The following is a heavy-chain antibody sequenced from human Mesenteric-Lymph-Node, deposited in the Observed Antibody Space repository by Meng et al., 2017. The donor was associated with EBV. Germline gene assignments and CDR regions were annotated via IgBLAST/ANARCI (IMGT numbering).Heavy chain of an antibody. D-gene: IGHD3-10*01. CDR2: IYYSGST. CDR1: GDSLIMCGYN. V-gene: IGHV4-30-4*01. CDR3: ARDLAYFGSARGWFDS. Sequence: QVALQCSRPALLHPAHPPSPTCPVSGDSLIMCGYNWNCIRQTPGKRLVWIGFIYYSGSTYYNTSLKSRVTILIETSRNECSLKLKSVTAADTAMYYCARDLAYFGSARGWFDSWGQGALVTVSS. J-gene: IGHJ5*01.